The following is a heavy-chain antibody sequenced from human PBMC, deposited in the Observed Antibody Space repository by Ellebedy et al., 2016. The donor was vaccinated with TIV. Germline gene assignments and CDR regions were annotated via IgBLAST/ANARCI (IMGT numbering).Heavy chain of an antibody. J-gene: IGHJ4*02. Sequence: GESLKISCVGSGFTFSSHTMNWVRQAPGKGLEWVSLISDSSSSVYYADSVKGRFTVSRDNAKNSLYLEMNSLTAEDTAVYYCAREGELWLLTDYWGQGTLVTVSS. V-gene: IGHV3-21*01. D-gene: IGHD6-19*01. CDR1: GFTFSSHT. CDR2: ISDSSSSV. CDR3: AREGELWLLTDY.